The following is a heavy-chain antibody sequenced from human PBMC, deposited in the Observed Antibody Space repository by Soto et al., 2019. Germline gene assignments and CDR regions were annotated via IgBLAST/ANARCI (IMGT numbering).Heavy chain of an antibody. CDR2: IYYSGRT. CDR1: ACSVSSGSYY. D-gene: IGHD3-9*01. Sequence: SETLSLTCTVSACSVSSGSYYWSWIRQPPGKGRAWMGYIYYSGRTKYKPSLKSRVTISVDTSKNQFSLKLSSVTGADTGVYYFDSPVTGSEIWTVYNTVEGAFNIGGKGTRVT. CDR3: DSPVTGSEIWTVYNTVEGAFNI. V-gene: IGHV4-61*01. J-gene: IGHJ3*02.